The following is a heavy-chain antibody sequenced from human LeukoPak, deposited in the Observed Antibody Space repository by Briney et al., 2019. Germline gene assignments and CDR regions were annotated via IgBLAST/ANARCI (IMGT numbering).Heavy chain of an antibody. CDR1: GYTFTSYG. Sequence: ASVKVSCKASGYTFTSYGISWVRQAPGQGPEWMGWISAYNGNTNYAQKLQGRVTMTTDTSTSTAYMELRSLRSDDTAVYYCAGAIAAAGTSPLFDPWGQGTLVTVSS. CDR2: ISAYNGNT. CDR3: AGAIAAAGTSPLFDP. V-gene: IGHV1-18*01. D-gene: IGHD6-13*01. J-gene: IGHJ5*02.